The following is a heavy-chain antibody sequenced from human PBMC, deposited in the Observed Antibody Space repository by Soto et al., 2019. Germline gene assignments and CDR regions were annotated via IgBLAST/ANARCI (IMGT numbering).Heavy chain of an antibody. Sequence: GGSLRLSCSASGFTFSSYAMSWVRQAPGKGLEWVSAISGSGGSTYYADSVKGRFTISRDNSKNTLYLQMNSLRAEDTAVYYCAKDVLGDGYNPFNYFDYWGQGTLVTVSS. V-gene: IGHV3-23*01. D-gene: IGHD5-12*01. CDR1: GFTFSSYA. CDR3: AKDVLGDGYNPFNYFDY. J-gene: IGHJ4*02. CDR2: ISGSGGST.